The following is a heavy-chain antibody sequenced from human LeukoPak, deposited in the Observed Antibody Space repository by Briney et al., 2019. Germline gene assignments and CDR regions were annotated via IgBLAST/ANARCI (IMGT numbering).Heavy chain of an antibody. D-gene: IGHD1-26*01. CDR2: INHSGST. V-gene: IGHV4-34*01. J-gene: IGHJ4*02. CDR1: GGSFSGYY. Sequence: SETLSLTCAVYGGSFSGYYWSWIRQPPGKGLEWIGEINHSGSTNYNPSLKSRVTISVDTSKNQFSLKLSSVSAADMAVYHCARGLRYSESYVVEYWGQGTLVTVSS. CDR3: ARGLRYSESYVVEY.